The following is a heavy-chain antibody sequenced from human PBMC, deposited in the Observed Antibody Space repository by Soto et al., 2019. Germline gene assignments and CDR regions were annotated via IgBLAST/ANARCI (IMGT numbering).Heavy chain of an antibody. Sequence: ASVKVSCKASGYTFTSYYMHWVRQAPGQGLEWMGIINPSGGSTSYAQKFQGRVTMTRDTSTSTAYMELSRLRSEDTAVYYCARAAEIFGVVIDYYYGMDVWGQGTTVTVSS. V-gene: IGHV1-46*01. J-gene: IGHJ6*02. D-gene: IGHD3-3*01. CDR1: GYTFTSYY. CDR3: ARAAEIFGVVIDYYYGMDV. CDR2: INPSGGST.